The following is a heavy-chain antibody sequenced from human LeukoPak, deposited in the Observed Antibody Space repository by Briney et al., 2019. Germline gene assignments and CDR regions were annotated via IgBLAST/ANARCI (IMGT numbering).Heavy chain of an antibody. J-gene: IGHJ4*02. CDR3: ARHAYCSSTSCYRTFDY. Sequence: PSETLSLTCAVYGGSFSGYYWSWIRQPPGKGLEWIGEINHSGSTNYNPSLKSRVTISVDTSKNQFSLKLSSVTAADTAVYYCARHAYCSSTSCYRTFDYWGQGTLVTVSS. CDR1: GGSFSGYY. V-gene: IGHV4-34*01. CDR2: INHSGST. D-gene: IGHD2-2*02.